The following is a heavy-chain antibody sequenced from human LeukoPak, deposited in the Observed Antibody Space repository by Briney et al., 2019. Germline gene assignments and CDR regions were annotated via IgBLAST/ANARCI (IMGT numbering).Heavy chain of an antibody. CDR1: GGSISSYY. V-gene: IGHV4-4*09. CDR2: IYTSGST. D-gene: IGHD6-19*01. J-gene: IGHJ4*02. Sequence: SETLSLTCTVFGGSISSYYWSWIRQPPGKGLEWIGYIYTSGSTNYNPSLKSRVTISVDTSKNQFSLKLSSVTAADTAVYYCARFIAVAGFDYWGQGTLVTVSS. CDR3: ARFIAVAGFDY.